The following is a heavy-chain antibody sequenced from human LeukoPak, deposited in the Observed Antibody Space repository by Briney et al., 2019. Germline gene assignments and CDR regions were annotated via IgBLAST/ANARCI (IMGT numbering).Heavy chain of an antibody. CDR3: ARELSSLTGITYGDYGY. J-gene: IGHJ4*02. D-gene: IGHD4-17*01. CDR2: IYYSGST. Sequence: SETLSLTCTVSGGSISSSSYYWGWIRQPPGKGLEWIGSIYYSGSTYYNPSLKSRVTISVDTSKNQFSLKLSSVTAADTAVYYCARELSSLTGITYGDYGYWGQGTLVTVSS. CDR1: GGSISSSSYY. V-gene: IGHV4-39*07.